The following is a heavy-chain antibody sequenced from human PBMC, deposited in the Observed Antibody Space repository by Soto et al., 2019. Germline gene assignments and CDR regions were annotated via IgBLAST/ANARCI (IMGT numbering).Heavy chain of an antibody. J-gene: IGHJ5*02. CDR3: AKQGGKYGIRSFDP. CDR2: IYYSGNT. V-gene: IGHV4-59*08. CDR1: GDNINNYY. D-gene: IGHD1-1*01. Sequence: SETLSLTCTFSGDNINNYYWSWIRQPPGKGLEWIGYIYYSGNTKYNPSLKSRVTISVDTSKNQFSLRLTSVTAADTAVYYCAKQGGKYGIRSFDPWGQGTLVTVSS.